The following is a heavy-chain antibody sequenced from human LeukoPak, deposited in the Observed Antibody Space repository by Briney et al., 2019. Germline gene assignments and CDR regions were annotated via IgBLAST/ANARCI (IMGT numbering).Heavy chain of an antibody. Sequence: GSSVKVSCKASGGTFSSYAISWVRQAPGQRLEWMGGIIPIFGTANYAQKFQGRVTITTDESTSTAYMELSSLRSEDTAVYYCARLSGAAAGLYYFDYWGQGTLVTVSS. CDR2: IIPIFGTA. J-gene: IGHJ4*02. D-gene: IGHD6-13*01. CDR1: GGTFSSYA. V-gene: IGHV1-69*05. CDR3: ARLSGAAAGLYYFDY.